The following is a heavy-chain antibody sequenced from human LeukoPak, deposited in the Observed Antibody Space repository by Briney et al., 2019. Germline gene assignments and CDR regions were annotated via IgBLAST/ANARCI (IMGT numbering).Heavy chain of an antibody. Sequence: GGSLRLSCAASGFSFSIYSMNWVRQAPGKGLEWVSAISGSGGSTYYADSVKGRFTISRDNSKNTLYLQMNSLRAEDTAVYYCAKESFAAAANNSFEPWGQGTLVTVSS. V-gene: IGHV3-23*01. CDR1: GFSFSIYS. J-gene: IGHJ5*02. D-gene: IGHD6-13*01. CDR3: AKESFAAAANNSFEP. CDR2: ISGSGGST.